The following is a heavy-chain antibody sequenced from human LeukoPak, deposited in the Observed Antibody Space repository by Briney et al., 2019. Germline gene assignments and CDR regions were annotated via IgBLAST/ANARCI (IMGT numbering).Heavy chain of an antibody. D-gene: IGHD6-6*01. CDR1: GYTFTSYA. J-gene: IGHJ6*03. V-gene: IGHV1-3*03. CDR3: AKGKKLAARPYYMDV. Sequence: GASVKVSCKASGYTFTSYAMHWVRQAPGQRLEWMGRINAGNGNTKYSQEFQGRVTITRDTSASTAYMELSSLRAEDTAIYYCAKGKKLAARPYYMDVWGKGTTVTVSS. CDR2: INAGNGNT.